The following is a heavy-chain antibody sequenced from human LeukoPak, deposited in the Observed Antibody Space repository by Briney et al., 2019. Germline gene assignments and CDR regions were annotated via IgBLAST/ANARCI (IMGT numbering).Heavy chain of an antibody. CDR3: AKDLERRFDY. CDR1: GFTFSSYA. D-gene: IGHD1-1*01. J-gene: IGHJ4*02. V-gene: IGHV3-23*01. Sequence: PGGSLRLSCAASGFTFSSYAVSWVRQAPGKGLEWVSAISGSGGSTYYADSVKGRFTISRDNSRNTLYLQMNSLRAEDTAVYYCAKDLERRFDYWGQGTLVTVSS. CDR2: ISGSGGST.